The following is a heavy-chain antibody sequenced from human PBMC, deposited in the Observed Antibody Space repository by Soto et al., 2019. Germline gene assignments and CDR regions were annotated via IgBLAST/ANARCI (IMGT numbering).Heavy chain of an antibody. CDR1: GGSFSGYY. D-gene: IGHD2-8*02. J-gene: IGHJ4*02. V-gene: IGHV4-34*01. CDR2: INHSGST. CDR3: ARDKITGLFDY. Sequence: QVQLQQWGAGLLKPSETLSLTCAVYGGSFSGYYWTWIRQPPGPGLAWIGEINHSGSTNYNPSLKSGVTISGDTSKNQFSLKLTSVTAADTAVYYCARDKITGLFDYWGQGTLVTVSS.